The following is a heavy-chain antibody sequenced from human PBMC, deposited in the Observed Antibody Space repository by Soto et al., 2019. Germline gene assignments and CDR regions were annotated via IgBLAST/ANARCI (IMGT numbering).Heavy chain of an antibody. CDR1: GFTFSDYY. CDR2: ISSSSSYT. J-gene: IGHJ2*01. CDR3: ARTESILATILGWYFDL. D-gene: IGHD5-12*01. V-gene: IGHV3-11*06. Sequence: QVQLVESGGGLVKPGGSLRLSCAASGFTFSDYYMSWIRQAPGKGLEWVSYISSSSSYTNYANPVKGRFPISSDNAKNSLYLQMNSLGAEDTAVYYCARTESILATILGWYFDLWGRGTLVTVSS.